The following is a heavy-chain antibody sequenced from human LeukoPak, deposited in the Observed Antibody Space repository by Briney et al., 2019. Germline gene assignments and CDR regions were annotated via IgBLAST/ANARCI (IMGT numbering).Heavy chain of an antibody. V-gene: IGHV3-48*01. CDR2: ISSGSKAI. CDR3: ARMGIGVAGVDY. J-gene: IGHJ4*02. D-gene: IGHD6-19*01. CDR1: GFTFSTYS. Sequence: GGSLRLSCAASGFTFSTYSMDWVRQAPGKGLQWISYISSGSKAIYYADSLKGRFTISRDNAKNSLYLQIDSLRAEDTAVYYCARMGIGVAGVDYWGQGTLVTVSS.